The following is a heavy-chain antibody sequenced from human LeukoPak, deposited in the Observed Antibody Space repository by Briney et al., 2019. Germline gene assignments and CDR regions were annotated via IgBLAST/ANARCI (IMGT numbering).Heavy chain of an antibody. CDR2: IIPIFGTA. CDR1: GGTFSSYA. V-gene: IGHV1-69*13. CDR3: ASRGKCGSTSCYVPFDY. D-gene: IGHD2-2*01. J-gene: IGHJ4*02. Sequence: SVKVSCKASGGTFSSYAISWVRQAPGQGLEWMGGIIPIFGTANYAQKFQGRVTITADESTSTAYMELSSLRSEDTALYYCASRGKCGSTSCYVPFDYWGQGTLVTVSS.